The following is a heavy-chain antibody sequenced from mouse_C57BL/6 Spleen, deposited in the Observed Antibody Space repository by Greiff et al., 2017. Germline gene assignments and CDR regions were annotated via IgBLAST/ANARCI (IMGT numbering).Heavy chain of an antibody. CDR2: ISYDGSN. J-gene: IGHJ4*01. D-gene: IGHD3-2*02. CDR3: ATQATWAMDY. V-gene: IGHV3-6*01. CDR1: GYSITSGYY. Sequence: EVKLVESGPGLVKPSQSLSLTCSVTGYSITSGYYWNWIRQFPGNKREWMGYISYDGSNNYNPSLKNRISITRDTSKNQFFLKLNSVTTEDTATYYCATQATWAMDYWGQGTSVTVSS.